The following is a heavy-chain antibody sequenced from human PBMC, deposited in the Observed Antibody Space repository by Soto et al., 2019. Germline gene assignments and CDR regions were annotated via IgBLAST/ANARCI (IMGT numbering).Heavy chain of an antibody. CDR2: ISGSGGST. CDR3: AKVFTAVAVIDY. J-gene: IGHJ4*02. CDR1: GFTFSSYA. Sequence: GESLKISCAASGFTFSSYAMSWVRQAPGKGLEWVSAISGSGGSTYYADSVKGRFTISRDNSKNTLYLQMNSLRAEDTAVYYCAKVFTAVAVIDYWGQGTLVTVSS. D-gene: IGHD6-19*01. V-gene: IGHV3-23*01.